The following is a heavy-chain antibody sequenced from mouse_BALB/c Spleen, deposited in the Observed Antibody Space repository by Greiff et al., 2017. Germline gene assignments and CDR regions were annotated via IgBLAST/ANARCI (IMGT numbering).Heavy chain of an antibody. CDR3: ARQEDGNWFAY. CDR2: ISSGGSYT. Sequence: EVMLVESGGDLVKPGGSLKLSCAASGFTFSSYGMSWVRQTPDKRLEWAATISSGGSYTYYPDSVKGRFTISRDNAKNTLYLQMSSLKSEDTAMYYCARQEDGNWFAYWGQGTLVTVSA. V-gene: IGHV5-6*01. J-gene: IGHJ3*01. CDR1: GFTFSSYG.